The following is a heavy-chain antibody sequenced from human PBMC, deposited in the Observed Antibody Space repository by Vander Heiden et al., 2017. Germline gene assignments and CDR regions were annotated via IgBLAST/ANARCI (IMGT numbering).Heavy chain of an antibody. D-gene: IGHD3-10*01. J-gene: IGHJ6*02. Sequence: EGQLVGPRGGLVAPGRSLRFSCEGSGFTFKEHAMHLVRQVPGKGLEWVSGILWDNSRIGYADSVKGRFTISRDNGKNSLYLQMNSLRPEDTALYYCGKDMTPGGLDVWGHGTTVTVSS. CDR2: ILWDNSRI. CDR1: GFTFKEHA. CDR3: GKDMTPGGLDV. V-gene: IGHV3-9*01.